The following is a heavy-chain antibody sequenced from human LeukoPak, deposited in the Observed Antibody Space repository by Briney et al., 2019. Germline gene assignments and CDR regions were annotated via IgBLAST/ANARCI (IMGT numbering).Heavy chain of an antibody. D-gene: IGHD1/OR15-1a*01. CDR2: INPNSGGT. V-gene: IGHV1-2*02. CDR3: ARENNRQSTFDY. J-gene: IGHJ4*02. CDR1: GYTFTGYY. Sequence: ASVNVSCMASGYTFTGYYMHWVRQAPGQGREWMGWINPNSGGTNYAQKFQGRVTMTRDTSISTAYMELSRLRSDDTAVYYCARENNRQSTFDYWGQGTLVTVSS.